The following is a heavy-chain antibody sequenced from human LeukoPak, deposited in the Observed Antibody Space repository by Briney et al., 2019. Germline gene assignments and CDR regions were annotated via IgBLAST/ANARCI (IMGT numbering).Heavy chain of an antibody. J-gene: IGHJ4*02. CDR1: GGSFSGYY. V-gene: IGHV4-59*10. CDR2: IYTSGST. CDR3: ARRRSSRYVPL. Sequence: PSETLSLTCAVYGGSFSGYYWSWIRQPAGEGVEWIGRIYTSGSTNYNPSLKSRVTMSVDTSKNQFSLKLSSVTAADTAVYYCARRRSSRYVPLWGQGTLVTVSS. D-gene: IGHD3-22*01.